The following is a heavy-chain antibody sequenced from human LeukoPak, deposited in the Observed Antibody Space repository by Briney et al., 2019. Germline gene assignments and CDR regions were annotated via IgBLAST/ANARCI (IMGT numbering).Heavy chain of an antibody. Sequence: GGSLRLSCAASGFTFSSYWMSWVRQAPGKGLEWVANIKQDGSETYYVDSVKGRFTISRDNAKNSLFLQMNSLRAEDTAVYYCARDRYSSSSGGVYWGQGTLVTVSS. CDR3: ARDRYSSSSGGVY. CDR1: GFTFSSYW. CDR2: IKQDGSET. V-gene: IGHV3-7*01. J-gene: IGHJ4*02. D-gene: IGHD6-6*01.